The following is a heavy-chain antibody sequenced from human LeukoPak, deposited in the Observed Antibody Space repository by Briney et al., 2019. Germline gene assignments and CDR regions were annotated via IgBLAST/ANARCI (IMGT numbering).Heavy chain of an antibody. CDR2: IDPNSGGT. Sequence: ASVKVSCKASGYTFTGYYMHWVRQAPGQGLEWMGWIDPNSGGTNYAQKFQGWVTMTRGTSISTAYMELSRLRSDDTAVYYCATQRGSGSYPDAFDIWGQGTMVTVSS. CDR1: GYTFTGYY. J-gene: IGHJ3*02. CDR3: ATQRGSGSYPDAFDI. V-gene: IGHV1-2*04. D-gene: IGHD3-10*01.